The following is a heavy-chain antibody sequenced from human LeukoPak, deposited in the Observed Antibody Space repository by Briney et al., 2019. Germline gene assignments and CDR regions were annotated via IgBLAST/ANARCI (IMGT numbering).Heavy chain of an antibody. J-gene: IGHJ5*02. CDR3: ARDRYYDSSGHYWFDP. CDR2: ISAYNGNT. CDR1: GYTFTSYG. D-gene: IGHD3-22*01. Sequence: ASVKVSCKASGYTFTSYGISWVRQAPRHRLXWXGWISAYNGNTNYAQKPQGRVTMTTDTSTRTASMTLRSLRSADTAGYYCARDRYYDSSGHYWFDPWGQGTLVSVSS. V-gene: IGHV1-18*01.